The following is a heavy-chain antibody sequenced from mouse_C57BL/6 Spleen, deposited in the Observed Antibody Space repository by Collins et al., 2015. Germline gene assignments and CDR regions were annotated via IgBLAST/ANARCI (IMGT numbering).Heavy chain of an antibody. V-gene: IGHV5-17*02. Sequence: DVQLVESGGGLVQPGGSRKLSCAASGFTFSSFGMHWVRQAPEKGLEWVAYISSGSSTIYYADTVKGRFTISRDNPKNTLFLQMTSLRSEDTAMYYCASTTDYYAMDYWGQGTSVTVSS. J-gene: IGHJ4*01. CDR2: ISSGSSTI. CDR3: ASTTDYYAMDY. CDR1: GFTFSSFG. D-gene: IGHD1-1*01.